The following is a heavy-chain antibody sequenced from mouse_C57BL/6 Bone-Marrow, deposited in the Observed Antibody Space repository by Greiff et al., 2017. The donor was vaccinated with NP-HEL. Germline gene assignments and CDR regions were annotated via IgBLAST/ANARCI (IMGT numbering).Heavy chain of an antibody. V-gene: IGHV1-64*01. CDR1: GYTFTSYW. J-gene: IGHJ3*01. CDR2: IHPNSGST. CDR3: ARRDYYGSSYRSWFAY. D-gene: IGHD1-1*01. Sequence: QVQLQQPGAELVKPGASVKLSCKASGYTFTSYWMHWVKQRPGQGLEWIGMIHPNSGSTNYNEKFKSKATLTVDKSSSTAYMQLSSLTSEDSAVYYCARRDYYGSSYRSWFAYWGQGTLVTVSA.